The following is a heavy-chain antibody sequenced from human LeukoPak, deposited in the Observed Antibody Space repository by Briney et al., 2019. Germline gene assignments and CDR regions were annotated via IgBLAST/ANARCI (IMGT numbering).Heavy chain of an antibody. CDR3: AREGVTKYYFDY. CDR2: IYYSGST. Sequence: SETLSLTCTVSGGSISSYYWSWIRQPPGKGLEWIGYIYYSGSTDYNPSLKSRVSISVDTSKNQFSLKLSSVTAADTAVYYCAREGVTKYYFDYWGQGTLVTVSS. V-gene: IGHV4-59*01. J-gene: IGHJ4*02. D-gene: IGHD4-11*01. CDR1: GGSISSYY.